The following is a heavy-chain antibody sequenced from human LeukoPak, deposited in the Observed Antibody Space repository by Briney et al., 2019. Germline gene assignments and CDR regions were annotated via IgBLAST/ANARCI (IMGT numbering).Heavy chain of an antibody. V-gene: IGHV3-48*02. CDR1: GFTFSSYS. D-gene: IGHD6-19*01. CDR3: ARVFGSGWLVPGAFDI. J-gene: IGHJ3*02. CDR2: ISSSSRTI. Sequence: GGSLRLPCAASGFTFSSYSMNWVRQAPGKGLEWVSYISSSSRTIYYADSVKGRFTISRDNAKNSLYLQMNSLRDEDTAVYYCARVFGSGWLVPGAFDIWGQGTMVTVSS.